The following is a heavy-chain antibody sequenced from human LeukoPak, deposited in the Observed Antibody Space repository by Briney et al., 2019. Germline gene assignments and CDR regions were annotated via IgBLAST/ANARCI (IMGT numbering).Heavy chain of an antibody. V-gene: IGHV3-30-3*01. J-gene: IGHJ4*02. CDR3: ARDSIAAAGGDYFDY. CDR2: ISYDGSNK. CDR1: GFTFSSYA. Sequence: PGGSLRLSCAASGFTFSSYAMHWVRQAPGKGLEWVAVISYDGSNKYYADSVKGRFTISRDNSKNTLYLQMNSLRAEDTAVYYCARDSIAAAGGDYFDYWGQGTLVTVSS. D-gene: IGHD6-13*01.